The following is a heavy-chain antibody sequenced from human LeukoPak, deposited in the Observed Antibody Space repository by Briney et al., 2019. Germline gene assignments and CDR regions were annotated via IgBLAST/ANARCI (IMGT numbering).Heavy chain of an antibody. Sequence: SETLSLTCSVSGGSISSGVYYWTWIRQHPGKGLEWIGYIHYTGSTYYNASFKSRVTISADTSKSHFSLKVTSVTAADTAVYYCARGARFEGWTSGYFDYWGHGTLVTVSS. CDR1: GGSISSGVYY. CDR2: IHYTGST. V-gene: IGHV4-31*03. J-gene: IGHJ4*01. D-gene: IGHD3-9*01. CDR3: ARGARFEGWTSGYFDY.